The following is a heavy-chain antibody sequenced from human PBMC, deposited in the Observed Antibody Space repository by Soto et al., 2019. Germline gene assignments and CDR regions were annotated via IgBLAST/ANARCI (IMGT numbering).Heavy chain of an antibody. Sequence: PSETLSLTCTVSGDSIISSDFYWGWVRQPPGKGLEWIGSIFYLGSSYYNPSLKSRVTMSVDTSKNQFSLRLRSVTAADTAIYYCARDSAQLRGCWFDPWGQGALVTVSS. V-gene: IGHV4-39*02. CDR3: ARDSAQLRGCWFDP. CDR1: GDSIISSDFY. J-gene: IGHJ5*02. CDR2: IFYLGSS. D-gene: IGHD2-8*01.